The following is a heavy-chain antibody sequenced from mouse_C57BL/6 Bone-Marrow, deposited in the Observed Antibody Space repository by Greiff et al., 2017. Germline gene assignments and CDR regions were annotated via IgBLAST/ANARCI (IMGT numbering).Heavy chain of an antibody. J-gene: IGHJ1*03. CDR3: ARGAYGGYFDV. D-gene: IGHD1-1*01. V-gene: IGHV5-6*01. Sequence: EVHLVESGGDLVKPGGSLKLSCAASGFTFSSYGMSWVRQTPDKRLEWVATISSGGSYTYYPDSVKGRFTISRDNAKNTLYLQMSRLKSEDTAMYYCARGAYGGYFDVWGTGTTVTVSS. CDR1: GFTFSSYG. CDR2: ISSGGSYT.